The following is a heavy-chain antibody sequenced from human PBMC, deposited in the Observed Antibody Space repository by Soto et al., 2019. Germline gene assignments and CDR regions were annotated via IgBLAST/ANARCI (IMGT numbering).Heavy chain of an antibody. V-gene: IGHV4-59*11. CDR1: GASITSHY. J-gene: IGHJ4*02. D-gene: IGHD2-21*01. CDR3: AREDQIVGSLDY. CDR2: IYYRGTT. Sequence: SETLSLTCTVSGASITSHYWSWIRQPPGKGLEWIGHIYYRGTTNYNPSLKSRVTISADTSKNRFSLKLNSVTAADTAVFYCAREDQIVGSLDYWGQGILVTVSS.